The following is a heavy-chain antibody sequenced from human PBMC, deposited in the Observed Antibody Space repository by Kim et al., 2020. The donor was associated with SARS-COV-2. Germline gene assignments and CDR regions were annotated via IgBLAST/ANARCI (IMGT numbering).Heavy chain of an antibody. CDR2: IRSKAYGGTT. D-gene: IGHD3-3*01. Sequence: GGSLRLSCTASGFTFGDYAMSWVRQAPGKGLEWVGFIRSKAYGGTTEYAASVKGRFTISRDDSKSIAYLQMNSLKTEDTAVYYCTRVGSRWSGYYPETFDYWGQGTLVTVSS. J-gene: IGHJ4*02. CDR1: GFTFGDYA. CDR3: TRVGSRWSGYYPETFDY. V-gene: IGHV3-49*04.